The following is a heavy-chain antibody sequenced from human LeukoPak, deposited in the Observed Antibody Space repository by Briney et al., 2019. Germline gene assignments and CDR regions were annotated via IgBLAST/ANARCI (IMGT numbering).Heavy chain of an antibody. V-gene: IGHV3-66*01. J-gene: IGHJ6*02. Sequence: GGFLRLSCAVSGFFVSDHYMAWARQAPGKGLEWVSVVNSGGSTSYADSVKGRFTISRDNSKNTLFLQMNNLIAEDTALYYCTRTYGDYDYYYGLDVWGQGTTVTVSS. D-gene: IGHD4-17*01. CDR1: GFFVSDHY. CDR3: TRTYGDYDYYYGLDV. CDR2: VNSGGST.